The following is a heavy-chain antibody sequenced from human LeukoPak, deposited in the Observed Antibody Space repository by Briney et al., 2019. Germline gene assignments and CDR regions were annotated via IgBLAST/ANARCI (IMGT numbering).Heavy chain of an antibody. CDR3: ASLFRDYGPGVGYYGMDV. CDR2: ISAYNGNT. CDR1: GYTFTSYG. D-gene: IGHD4/OR15-4a*01. Sequence: ASVKVSCKASGYTFTSYGISWVRQAPGQGLEWMGWISAYNGNTNYAQKFQGRVTMTRNTSISTAYMELSSLRSEDTAVYYCASLFRDYGPGVGYYGMDVWGQGTTVTVSS. V-gene: IGHV1-18*01. J-gene: IGHJ6*02.